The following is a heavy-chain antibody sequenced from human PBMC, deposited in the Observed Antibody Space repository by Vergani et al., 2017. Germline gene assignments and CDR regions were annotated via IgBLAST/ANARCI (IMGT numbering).Heavy chain of an antibody. V-gene: IGHV3-23*01. CDR3: AKANPRNSGYDYLYYYHGMDV. J-gene: IGHJ6*02. D-gene: IGHD5-12*01. CDR2: ISGSGGST. CDR1: GFTFNHYA. Sequence: EVQLLESGGDLVQPGGSLRLSCAASGFTFNHYAMNWVRQAPGKGLEWVSGISGSGGSTYYAGSVKGRFTISRDSSKITLYLQMNSLSAGDTAVYYCAKANPRNSGYDYLYYYHGMDVWGQGTTVTVSS.